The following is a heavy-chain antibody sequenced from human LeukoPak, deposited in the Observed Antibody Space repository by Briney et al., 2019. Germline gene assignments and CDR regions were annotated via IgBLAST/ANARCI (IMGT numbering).Heavy chain of an antibody. CDR2: ISSSSSYI. CDR1: GFTFSSYS. CDR3: VRGYELGYCSGGSCFDFDY. V-gene: IGHV3-21*01. Sequence: GGSLRLSCAASGFTFSSYSMNWVRQAPGKGLEWVSSISSSSSYIYYADSVKGRFTISRDNAKNSLYLQMNSLRAEDTAVYYCVRGYELGYCSGGSCFDFDYWGQGTLVTVSS. J-gene: IGHJ4*02. D-gene: IGHD2-15*01.